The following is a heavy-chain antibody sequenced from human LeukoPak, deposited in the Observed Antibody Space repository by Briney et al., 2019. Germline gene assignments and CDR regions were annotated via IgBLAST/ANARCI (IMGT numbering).Heavy chain of an antibody. D-gene: IGHD4-17*01. Sequence: GASVKVSCKASGYTFTGYYMHWVRQAPGQGLEWMGWINPNSGGTNYAQKFQGRVTMTRDTSISTAYMELSRLRSDDTAVYYCARPRSMTTPLPDAFDIWGQGTMVTVSS. V-gene: IGHV1-2*02. CDR3: ARPRSMTTPLPDAFDI. CDR1: GYTFTGYY. CDR2: INPNSGGT. J-gene: IGHJ3*02.